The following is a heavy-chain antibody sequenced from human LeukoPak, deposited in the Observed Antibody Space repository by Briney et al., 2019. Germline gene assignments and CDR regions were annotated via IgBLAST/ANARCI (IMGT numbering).Heavy chain of an antibody. J-gene: IGHJ4*02. V-gene: IGHV3-23*01. CDR3: AKGGSTSPNGINDY. D-gene: IGHD2-2*01. Sequence: GRSLRLSCAASGFTFSSYAMSWVRQTPGRGLGWVSAISAGSSTYYADSVKGRFTISRDNSKNTLYLQMNSLRAEDTAVYYCAKGGSTSPNGINDYWGQGTLVTVSS. CDR1: GFTFSSYA. CDR2: ISAGSST.